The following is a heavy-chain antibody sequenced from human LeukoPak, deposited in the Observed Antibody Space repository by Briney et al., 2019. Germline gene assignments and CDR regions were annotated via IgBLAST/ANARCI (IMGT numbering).Heavy chain of an antibody. V-gene: IGHV3-23*01. CDR1: GITLSNYG. CDR2: ISDSGGST. CDR3: AKRGVVSRVILVGFHKQSYYFDS. J-gene: IGHJ4*02. D-gene: IGHD3-10*01. Sequence: PGGSLRLSCAVSGITLSNYGMSWVRQAPGKGLEWVAGISDSGGSTNYAESVKGRFTISRDNAKNTLYLQMNSLRAEDTAVYFCAKRGVVSRVILVGFHKQSYYFDSWGQGALVTVSS.